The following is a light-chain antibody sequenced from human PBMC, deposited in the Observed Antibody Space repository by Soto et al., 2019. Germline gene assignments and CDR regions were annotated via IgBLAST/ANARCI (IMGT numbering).Light chain of an antibody. CDR1: RSDVGGYDY. CDR2: DVS. J-gene: IGLJ1*01. CDR3: SSYTSSSTTV. V-gene: IGLV2-14*01. Sequence: QSALTQPASVSGSPGQSITISCTGTRSDVGGYDYVSWYQQHPGKAPKVMIYDVSNRPSGVSNRFSASKSGNTASLTISGLQAEDEADYYCSSYTSSSTTVFGSGTKVTVL.